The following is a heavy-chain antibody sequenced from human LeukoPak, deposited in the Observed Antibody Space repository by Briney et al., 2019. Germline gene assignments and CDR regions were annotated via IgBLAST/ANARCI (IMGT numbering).Heavy chain of an antibody. D-gene: IGHD6-13*01. CDR1: GGSFSGYY. CDR2: INHSGST. Sequence: PSETLSLTCAVYGGSFSGYYWSWIRQPPGKGLEWIGEINHSGSTNYNPSLKSRVTISVDTSKNQFSPKLSSVTAADTAVYYCARAQAAATRIRTLDYWGQGTLVTVSS. V-gene: IGHV4-34*01. J-gene: IGHJ4*02. CDR3: ARAQAAATRIRTLDY.